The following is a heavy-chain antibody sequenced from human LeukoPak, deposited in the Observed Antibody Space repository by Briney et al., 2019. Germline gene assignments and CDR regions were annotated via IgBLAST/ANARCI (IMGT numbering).Heavy chain of an antibody. J-gene: IGHJ4*02. CDR2: ITKNSDYM. CDR3: VRGIAARPGYYFDL. CDR1: GFTFSSYS. D-gene: IGHD6-6*01. Sequence: GGSLRLSCAASGFTFSSYSMYWVRQAPGKGLEWVSSITKNSDYMYNADSVKGRFTISRDNAKNSLFLQMNSLRAEDTAVYYCVRGIAARPGYYFDLWGQGTLVTVSS. V-gene: IGHV3-21*01.